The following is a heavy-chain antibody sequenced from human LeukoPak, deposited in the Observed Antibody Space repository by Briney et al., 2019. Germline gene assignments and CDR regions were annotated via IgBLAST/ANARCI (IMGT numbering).Heavy chain of an antibody. Sequence: EALSLTCTVSGYSISSGYYWGWIRQPPGKGLEWVSAISGSGGSTYYADSVKGRFTISRDNSKNTLYLQMNSLRAEDTAVYYCAKDDYGDYVHYYYYMDVWGKGTTVTVSS. CDR2: ISGSGGST. J-gene: IGHJ6*03. CDR1: GYSISSGYY. V-gene: IGHV3-23*01. D-gene: IGHD4-17*01. CDR3: AKDDYGDYVHYYYYMDV.